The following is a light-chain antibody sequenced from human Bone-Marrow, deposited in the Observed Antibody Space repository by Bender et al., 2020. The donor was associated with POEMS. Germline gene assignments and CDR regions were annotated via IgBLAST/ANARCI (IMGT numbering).Light chain of an antibody. Sequence: SYVLTQPPSVSVAPGQTARITCGGNNIGRRSVHWYQQKPGQAPVLVVYDDSDRPSGIPERFSGSKSGNTASLAISGLQPDDEADYYCCSYTSSGTLYIFGTGTKVTVL. CDR1: NIGRRS. V-gene: IGLV3-21*02. CDR2: DDS. J-gene: IGLJ1*01. CDR3: CSYTSSGTLYI.